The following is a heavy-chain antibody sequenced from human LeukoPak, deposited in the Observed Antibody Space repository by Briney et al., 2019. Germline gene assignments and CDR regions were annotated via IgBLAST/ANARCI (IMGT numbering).Heavy chain of an antibody. D-gene: IGHD5-18*01. J-gene: IGHJ5*02. CDR3: GWDSLPTEFDTAMVT. CDR2: IKQDGSEK. Sequence: QPGGSLRLSCAASGFTFSSYWMSWVRQAPGKGLEWVANIKQDGSEKYYVDSVKGRFTISRDNAKNSLYLQMNSLRTEDTAVYYCGWDSLPTEFDTAMVTWGQGTLVTVSS. V-gene: IGHV3-7*01. CDR1: GFTFSSYW.